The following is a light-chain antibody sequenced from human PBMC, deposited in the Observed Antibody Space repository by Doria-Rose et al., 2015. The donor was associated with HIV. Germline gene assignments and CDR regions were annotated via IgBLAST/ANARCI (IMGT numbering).Light chain of an antibody. Sequence: AIRMTQSPSSLSASTGDRVTITCRASQGISSFLAWYQQKPGKAPKLLIYAASTLQSGVPSRFNGSGSGTDFTLTISCLQSEDFASYYCQQYYSYPTFGQGTKLEIK. CDR2: AAS. CDR1: QGISSF. CDR3: QQYYSYPT. J-gene: IGKJ2*01. V-gene: IGKV1-8*01.